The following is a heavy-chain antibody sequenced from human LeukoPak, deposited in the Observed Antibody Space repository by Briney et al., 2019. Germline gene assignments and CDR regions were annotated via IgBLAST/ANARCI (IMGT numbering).Heavy chain of an antibody. CDR1: GGSITSHY. V-gene: IGHV4-59*11. CDR3: ARDLLPDCSNGVCPIIDL. D-gene: IGHD2-8*01. Sequence: SETLSLTCTVSGGSITSHYWSWTRRPPGKGLEWIGHISYSGSTKYSPSIKSRVAISIGTSKKQFSLQLSSVTAADTAEYYCARDLLPDCSNGVCPIIDLWGKGTTVVVSS. J-gene: IGHJ6*04. CDR2: ISYSGST.